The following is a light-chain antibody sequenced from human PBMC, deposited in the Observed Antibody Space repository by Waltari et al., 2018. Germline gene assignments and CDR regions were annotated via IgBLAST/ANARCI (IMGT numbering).Light chain of an antibody. CDR1: SSDVGGYDF. V-gene: IGLV2-11*01. J-gene: IGLJ3*02. Sequence: QSALTQPRSVSGSPGQSVTISCTGTSSDVGGYDFVSWYQQHPGKAPKVMISDVNKRPSGVPDRFACSKSGNTASLTISGLQAEDEADYYCCSYAGSYTWVLGGGTQLTVL. CDR3: CSYAGSYTWV. CDR2: DVN.